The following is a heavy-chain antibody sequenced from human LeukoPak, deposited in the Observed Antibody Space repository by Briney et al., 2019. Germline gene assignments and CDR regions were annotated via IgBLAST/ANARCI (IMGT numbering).Heavy chain of an antibody. V-gene: IGHV1-18*01. CDR1: GYTFTSYG. CDR3: ARDGYYRHFDY. Sequence: ASVKVSCKASGYTFTSYGISWVRQAPAQGLEWMGWISPYNGDTNYVQKLQDRVTMTTDTSTSTAYMEVRSLRSDDTAVYYCARDGYYRHFDYWGQGTLVTVSS. J-gene: IGHJ4*02. CDR2: ISPYNGDT. D-gene: IGHD3-22*01.